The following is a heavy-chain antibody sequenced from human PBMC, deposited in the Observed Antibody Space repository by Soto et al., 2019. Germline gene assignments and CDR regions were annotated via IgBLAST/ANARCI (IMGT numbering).Heavy chain of an antibody. J-gene: IGHJ5*02. CDR3: ARAAVEFPYSGAGFWFDP. D-gene: IGHD1-26*01. CDR1: GFTFSDYY. CDR2: ISSSGSTI. Sequence: QVQLVASGGGLVKPGGSLRLSCAASGFTFSDYYMSWIRQAPGKGLEWVSYISSSGSTIYYADSVKGRFTISRDNAKNSLYLQMNSLRAEDTAVYDCARAAVEFPYSGAGFWFDPWGQGTLVTVSS. V-gene: IGHV3-11*01.